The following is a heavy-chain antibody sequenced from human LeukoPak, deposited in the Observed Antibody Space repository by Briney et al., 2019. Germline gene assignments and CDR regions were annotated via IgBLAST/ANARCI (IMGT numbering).Heavy chain of an antibody. CDR3: ARHVRPEGYPDAFDI. V-gene: IGHV4-39*01. Sequence: SETLSLTCTVSGGSISSSSYYWGWIRQPPGKGGEWIGSIYYSGSTYYNPSLKSRVTISVDTSKNQFSLKLSSVTAADTAVYYCARHVRPEGYPDAFDIWGQGTMVTVSS. CDR1: GGSISSSSYY. D-gene: IGHD5-12*01. J-gene: IGHJ3*02. CDR2: IYYSGST.